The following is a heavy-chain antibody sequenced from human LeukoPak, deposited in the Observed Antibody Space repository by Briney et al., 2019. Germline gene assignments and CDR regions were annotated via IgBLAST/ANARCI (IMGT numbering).Heavy chain of an antibody. V-gene: IGHV3-11*06. Sequence: GGSLRLSCAASGFTFSDYYTSWIRQAPGKGLEWVSYISSSSSYTNYADSVKGRFTISRDNAKNSLYLQMNSLRAEDTAVYYCARMRSYYGSGSYSTFDYWGQGTLVTVSS. CDR3: ARMRSYYGSGSYSTFDY. J-gene: IGHJ4*02. CDR1: GFTFSDYY. D-gene: IGHD3-10*01. CDR2: ISSSSSYT.